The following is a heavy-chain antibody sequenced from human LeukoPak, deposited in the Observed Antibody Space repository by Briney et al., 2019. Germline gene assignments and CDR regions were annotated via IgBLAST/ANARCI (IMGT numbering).Heavy chain of an antibody. CDR2: ISSSGSTI. V-gene: IGHV3-48*04. CDR1: GFTFSSYS. CDR3: ARTPGAGFWSGYYYYYYYMDV. J-gene: IGHJ6*03. Sequence: GGSLRLSCAASGFTFSSYSMNWVRQAPGKGLEWVSSISSSGSTIYYADSVKGRFTISRDNAKNSLYLQMNSLRAEDTAVYYCARTPGAGFWSGYYYYYYYMDVWGKGTTVTVSS. D-gene: IGHD3-3*01.